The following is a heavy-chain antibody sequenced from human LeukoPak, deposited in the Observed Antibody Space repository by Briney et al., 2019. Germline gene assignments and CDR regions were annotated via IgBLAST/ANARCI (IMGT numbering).Heavy chain of an antibody. V-gene: IGHV3-21*01. Sequence: GGALRISCAASGFTFSSYSMNLGRQAPGKGLEWVSSISSGSSYIYYADSVKGRFTISRDNAKNPLYLQMNSLRAEDTAVYYCARAVGATHLWGQGTLVTVSS. CDR2: ISSGSSYI. D-gene: IGHD1-26*01. J-gene: IGHJ4*02. CDR3: ARAVGATHL. CDR1: GFTFSSYS.